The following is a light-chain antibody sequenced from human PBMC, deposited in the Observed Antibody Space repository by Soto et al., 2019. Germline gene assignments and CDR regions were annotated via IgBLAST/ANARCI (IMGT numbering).Light chain of an antibody. Sequence: DIQMTQSPSSLSASVGDRVTITCQASEDVSNSLNWYQHNPGKALTLRIFDASTLETGVPSRFIGGGSRTAFTLYISRLQPEDLCTYYCQQYYYLPYTFGQGPKVEIK. CDR1: EDVSNS. V-gene: IGKV1-33*01. CDR3: QQYYYLPYT. J-gene: IGKJ2*01. CDR2: DAS.